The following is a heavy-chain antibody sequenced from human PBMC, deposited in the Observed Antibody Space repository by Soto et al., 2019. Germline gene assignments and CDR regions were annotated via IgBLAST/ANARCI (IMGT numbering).Heavy chain of an antibody. CDR1: GGSISSSSYY. CDR2: IYYSGST. Sequence: PSESLPLTCTVSGGSISSSSYYWGWIRQPPGKGLEWIGSIYYSGSTYYNPSLKSRVTISVDTSKNQFSLKLSSVTAADTAVYYCARDRCINGVCYSDYWGQGTLVTVSS. V-gene: IGHV4-39*07. J-gene: IGHJ4*02. CDR3: ARDRCINGVCYSDY. D-gene: IGHD2-8*01.